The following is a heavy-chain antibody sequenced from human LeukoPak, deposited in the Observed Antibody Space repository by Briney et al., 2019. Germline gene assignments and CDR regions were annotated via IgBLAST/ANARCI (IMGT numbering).Heavy chain of an antibody. J-gene: IGHJ4*02. CDR3: ARAYSSSSWFDY. CDR2: IYYSGST. CDR1: GDPISSYY. D-gene: IGHD6-6*01. V-gene: IGHV4-59*01. Sequence: SETLSLTCSVSGDPISSYYWSWIRQPPGKGLEWIGYIYYSGSTNYNPSLKSRVTISVDTSKNQFSLKLSSVTAADTAVYYCARAYSSSSWFDYWGQGTLVAVSS.